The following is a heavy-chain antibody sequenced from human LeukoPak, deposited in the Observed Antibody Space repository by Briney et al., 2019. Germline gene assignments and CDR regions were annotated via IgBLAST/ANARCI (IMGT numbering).Heavy chain of an antibody. CDR3: AKDPYFFGSESGLH. CDR1: GFTFSDYA. V-gene: IGHV3-23*01. CDR2: ISDNGDAT. Sequence: GGSLRLSCAASGFTFSDYAMNWIRQAPGRGLEWVSSISDNGDATFYADSVKGRFTISRDNSKNTLSLEMNSLTDEDTALYYCAKDPYFFGSESGLHWGQGSLVTVSS. J-gene: IGHJ4*02. D-gene: IGHD3-10*01.